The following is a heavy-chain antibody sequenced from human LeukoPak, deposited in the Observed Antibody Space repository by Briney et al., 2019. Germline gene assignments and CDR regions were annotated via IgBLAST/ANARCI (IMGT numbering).Heavy chain of an antibody. D-gene: IGHD2-2*02. Sequence: SETLSLTCTVSGGSISSYYWSWIRRPAGKGLEWIGRIYTSGSTNYNPSLKSRVTMSVDTSKNQFSLKLSSVTAADTAVYYCARDEEYCSSTSCYRFFDYWGQGTLVTVSS. CDR1: GGSISSYY. V-gene: IGHV4-4*07. J-gene: IGHJ4*02. CDR3: ARDEEYCSSTSCYRFFDY. CDR2: IYTSGST.